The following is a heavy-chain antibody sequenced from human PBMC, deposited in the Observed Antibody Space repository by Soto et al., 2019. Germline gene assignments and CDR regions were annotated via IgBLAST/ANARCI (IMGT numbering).Heavy chain of an antibody. V-gene: IGHV3-23*01. Sequence: GGSLRLSCAASGFTFSSYSMNWVRQAPGKGLEWVSGISGSGSTAFYADSVRGRFTISRDNSKNTLYLQMNSLRAEDTAVYYCAKGARGYSPAAMDVWGQGTTVTVSS. CDR1: GFTFSSYS. CDR2: ISGSGSTA. J-gene: IGHJ6*02. D-gene: IGHD5-18*01. CDR3: AKGARGYSPAAMDV.